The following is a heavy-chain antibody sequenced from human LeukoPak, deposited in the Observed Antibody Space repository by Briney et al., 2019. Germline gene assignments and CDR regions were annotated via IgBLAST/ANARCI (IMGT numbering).Heavy chain of an antibody. Sequence: SETLSLNCTVSRASISGGGYNWGWIRQPPGKGLEWIGSIYHSGTTSYNPALKSRVTISVDTSKTQFSLKLSSVTAADTAVYYCARLLDRNYEGGAFDPWGQGTLVTVSS. V-gene: IGHV4-39*01. CDR3: ARLLDRNYEGGAFDP. CDR2: IYHSGTT. CDR1: RASISGGGYN. J-gene: IGHJ5*02. D-gene: IGHD1-14*01.